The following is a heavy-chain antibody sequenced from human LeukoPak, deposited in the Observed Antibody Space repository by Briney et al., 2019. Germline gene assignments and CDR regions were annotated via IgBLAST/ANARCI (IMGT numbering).Heavy chain of an antibody. D-gene: IGHD6-13*01. CDR2: ISYDGSNK. J-gene: IGHJ4*02. Sequence: GGSLRLSCAASGFTFSSYGMHWVRQAPGKGLEWVAVISYDGSNKYYADSVKGRFTISRDNSKNTLYLQMNSLRAEDTAVYYCAKDGIAEAGERSAEYYFDYWGQGTLVAVSS. CDR1: GFTFSSYG. V-gene: IGHV3-30*18. CDR3: AKDGIAEAGERSAEYYFDY.